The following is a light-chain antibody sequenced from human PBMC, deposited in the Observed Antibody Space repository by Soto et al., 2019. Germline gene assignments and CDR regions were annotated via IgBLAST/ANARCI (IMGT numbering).Light chain of an antibody. Sequence: EIVMTQSPVTLSVSPGERVTLSCRASQSVSSNLAWYQQKPGQAPRLLIYGASTRATGIPARFSGSGSGTEFTLTISSLQSEDFAVYYCQQYNNWPAWTFGQGTKVDIK. CDR3: QQYNNWPAWT. V-gene: IGKV3-15*01. CDR1: QSVSSN. J-gene: IGKJ1*01. CDR2: GAS.